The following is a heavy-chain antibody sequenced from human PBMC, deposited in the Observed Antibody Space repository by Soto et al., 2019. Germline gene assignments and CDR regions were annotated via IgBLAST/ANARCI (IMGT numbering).Heavy chain of an antibody. Sequence: GGSLRLSCAASGCTFSGAWMNWVRQPPGKGLEWVGLIRSKTSGGTADYAAPVKGRFTVSRDDSKNTLYLQMNSLKTEDTAMYYCTWKGATFDYWGQGTLVTVSS. D-gene: IGHD1-26*01. CDR3: TWKGATFDY. V-gene: IGHV3-15*01. CDR2: IRSKTSGGTA. J-gene: IGHJ4*02. CDR1: GCTFSGAW.